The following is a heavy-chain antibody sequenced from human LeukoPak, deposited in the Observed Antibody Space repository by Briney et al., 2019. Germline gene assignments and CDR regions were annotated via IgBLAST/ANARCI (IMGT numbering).Heavy chain of an antibody. Sequence: SETLSLTCAVSGGSISSYYWSWIRQPPGKGLEWIGYIYYSGSTNYNPSLKSRVTISVDTSKNQFSLKLSSVTAADTAVYYCASISSSWYSNWFDPWGQGTLVTVSS. D-gene: IGHD6-13*01. CDR3: ASISSSWYSNWFDP. CDR2: IYYSGST. J-gene: IGHJ5*02. V-gene: IGHV4-59*01. CDR1: GGSISSYY.